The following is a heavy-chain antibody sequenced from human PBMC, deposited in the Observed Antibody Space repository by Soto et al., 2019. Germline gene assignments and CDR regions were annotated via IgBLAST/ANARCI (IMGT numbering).Heavy chain of an antibody. J-gene: IGHJ3*02. CDR3: ERDKAGYSSGWYGDAFDI. CDR2: IYSGGST. D-gene: IGHD6-19*01. CDR1: GFTVSSNY. V-gene: IGHV3-66*01. Sequence: EVQLVESGGGLVQPGGSLRLSCAASGFTVSSNYMSWVRQAPGKGLEWVSVIYSGGSTYYADSVKGRFTISRDNSKNTLYLQMNSLRAEDTAVYYCERDKAGYSSGWYGDAFDIWGQGTMVTVSS.